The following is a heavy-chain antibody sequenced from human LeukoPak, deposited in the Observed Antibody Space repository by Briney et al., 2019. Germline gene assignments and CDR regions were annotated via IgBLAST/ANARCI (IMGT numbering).Heavy chain of an antibody. D-gene: IGHD6-13*01. CDR2: ITSSSSYK. V-gene: IGHV3-21*01. J-gene: IGHJ6*03. Sequence: GSLRLSCAASGFSISSYNMNWVRLAPGKGLEWVSSITSSSSYKFYADSVKGGFTISRDNAKNSLDLQMNSLRAEDTAVYYCARDLVGIAAAGRRNYYYYYMDVWGKGTTVTVSS. CDR1: GFSISSYN. CDR3: ARDLVGIAAAGRRNYYYYYMDV.